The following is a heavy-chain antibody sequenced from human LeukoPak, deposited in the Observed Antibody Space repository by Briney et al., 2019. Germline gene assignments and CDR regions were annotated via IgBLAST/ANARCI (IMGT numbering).Heavy chain of an antibody. CDR2: IWSDGSDK. J-gene: IGHJ6*02. V-gene: IGHV3-33*08. Sequence: PGGSLRLSCAASGFTFSDYYMSWIRQAPGKGLEWVAVIWSDGSDKYYADSVKGRFTISRDNSKKTLYLQVNSLRGEDTAVYYCARALSDYYGMDVWGQGTTVTVSS. D-gene: IGHD2-2*01. CDR3: ARALSDYYGMDV. CDR1: GFTFSDYY.